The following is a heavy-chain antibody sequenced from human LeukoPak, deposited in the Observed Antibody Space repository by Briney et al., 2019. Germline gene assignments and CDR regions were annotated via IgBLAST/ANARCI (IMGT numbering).Heavy chain of an antibody. D-gene: IGHD2-2*01. CDR3: ARVRVIVPGSFDYFDY. CDR1: GFTFMNYW. V-gene: IGHV3-7*01. CDR2: INQDGSAK. Sequence: GSLRLSCAASGFTFMNYWMCWVRQAPGKGLEWVANINQDGSAKYSVDSVKGRFSISRDNAKNSLYLQMNSLRAEDTAVYYCARVRVIVPGSFDYFDYWGQGTLVTVSS. J-gene: IGHJ4*02.